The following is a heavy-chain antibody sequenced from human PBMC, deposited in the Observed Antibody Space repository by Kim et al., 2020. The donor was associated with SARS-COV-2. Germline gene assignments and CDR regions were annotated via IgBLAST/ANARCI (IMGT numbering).Heavy chain of an antibody. CDR2: ITSRGTR. J-gene: IGHJ4*02. D-gene: IGHD5-12*01. V-gene: IGHV3-48*03. Sequence: GGSLRLSCAASGFTLSNYEMNWVRQAPGKGLEWVSFITSRGTRYHADSVKGRFTISRDNANNSLYLQMNSLRAEDTAVYYCARDRDGYKILEYWGQGTLVTVSS. CDR3: ARDRDGYKILEY. CDR1: GFTLSNYE.